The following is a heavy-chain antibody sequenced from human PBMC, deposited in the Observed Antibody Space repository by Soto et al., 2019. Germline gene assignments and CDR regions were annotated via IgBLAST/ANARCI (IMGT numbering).Heavy chain of an antibody. CDR3: ARDLFRQSGKVFGP. D-gene: IGHD3-10*01. V-gene: IGHV1-2*02. CDR2: IHPNSGET. J-gene: IGHJ5*02. CDR1: GYTFTDHY. Sequence: QVQLVQSGAEVKEPGASMKVSCKASGYTFTDHYINWVRQAPGHAPEYMGWIHPNSGETKYVERFQGRVNMTRGTSISTAHPEVRRLKFDDTAVYYCARDLFRQSGKVFGPWGPGTRVTVSS.